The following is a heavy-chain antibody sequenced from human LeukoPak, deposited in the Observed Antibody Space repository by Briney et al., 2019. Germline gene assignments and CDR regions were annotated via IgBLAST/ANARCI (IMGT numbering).Heavy chain of an antibody. CDR2: IYYTGKT. Sequence: SETLSLTCTVSGDSVSNGYYYWSWLRQPPGKALEWIGYIYYTGKTYYSPSLEGRVTILVDTSRNHFSVKLSSVTAADTAVYYCARSQNYYGAGDYWSQGTLVTVSS. CDR3: ARSQNYYGAGDY. V-gene: IGHV4-61*03. D-gene: IGHD3-10*01. CDR1: GDSVSNGYYY. J-gene: IGHJ4*02.